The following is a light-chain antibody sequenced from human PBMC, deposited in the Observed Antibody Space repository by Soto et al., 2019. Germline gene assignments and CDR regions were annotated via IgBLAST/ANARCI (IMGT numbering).Light chain of an antibody. Sequence: EIVLTQSPATLSLSPGERATFSCRASQSVSSYLAWYQQKPGQAPRLLIYDASNRATGIPARFSGSGSGTDFTLTISSLEPEDFAVYYCQQRSNWPPLGQGTKLEIK. CDR2: DAS. V-gene: IGKV3-11*01. J-gene: IGKJ2*01. CDR3: QQRSNWPP. CDR1: QSVSSY.